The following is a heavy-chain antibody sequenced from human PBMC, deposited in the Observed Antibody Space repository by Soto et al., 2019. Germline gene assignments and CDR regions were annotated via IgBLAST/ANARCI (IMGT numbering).Heavy chain of an antibody. CDR3: GRGGSGYGEDNWFDP. Sequence: QLQLQESGSGLVKPSQTLSLTCAVSGDSINSGNYAWSWIRQPPGNGLQWIGYIYQSGSTYYNPSLKSRVTIXXDXSXXQFSLKLNSVTAADTAVYYCGRGGSGYGEDNWFDPWGQGTLVIVSS. D-gene: IGHD3-22*01. CDR2: IYQSGST. V-gene: IGHV4-30-2*01. J-gene: IGHJ5*02. CDR1: GDSINSGNYA.